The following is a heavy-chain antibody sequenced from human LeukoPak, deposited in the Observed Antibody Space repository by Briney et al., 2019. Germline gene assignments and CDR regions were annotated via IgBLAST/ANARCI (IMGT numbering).Heavy chain of an antibody. CDR1: GFTFSSYW. Sequence: GGSLILSCAASGFTFSSYWMSWVRQAPGKGLEWVSRINSDGSSTSYADSVKGRFTISRDDARNMVYLQMNSLRAEDTAVYYCIRDSSGYYGGFFYWGQGTLVTVSS. CDR3: IRDSSGYYGGFFY. V-gene: IGHV3-74*01. CDR2: INSDGSST. J-gene: IGHJ4*02. D-gene: IGHD3-22*01.